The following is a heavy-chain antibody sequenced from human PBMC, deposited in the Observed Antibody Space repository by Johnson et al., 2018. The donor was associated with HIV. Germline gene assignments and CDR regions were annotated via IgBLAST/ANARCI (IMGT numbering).Heavy chain of an antibody. CDR3: AKDKFMFLDNPVDAFDV. CDR1: GFTFSSYD. D-gene: IGHD3/OR15-3a*01. J-gene: IGHJ3*01. Sequence: QMQLVESGGGLVQPGGSLRLSCAASGFTFSSYDMHWVRQATGKGLEWVAVISYDGSNKYYADSVKGRFTISRDNSKNTLYLHMNSLRPDDTGVYYCAKDKFMFLDNPVDAFDVWGQGTMVTFSS. V-gene: IGHV3-30*18. CDR2: ISYDGSNK.